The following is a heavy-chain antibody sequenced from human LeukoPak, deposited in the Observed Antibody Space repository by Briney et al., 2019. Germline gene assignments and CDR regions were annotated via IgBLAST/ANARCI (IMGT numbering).Heavy chain of an antibody. J-gene: IGHJ5*02. CDR3: ARQVVPAAPFDP. V-gene: IGHV4-59*08. CDR2: IYYTGST. CDR1: GGSLSTDY. D-gene: IGHD2-2*01. Sequence: SETLSLTCAVSGGSLSTDYWNWLRLPPGRGLEWIGNIYYTGSTNYNSSLKSRVTISVDTSKNQFSLKLTSVTAADTAVYYFARQVVPAAPFDPWGQGTLVIVSS.